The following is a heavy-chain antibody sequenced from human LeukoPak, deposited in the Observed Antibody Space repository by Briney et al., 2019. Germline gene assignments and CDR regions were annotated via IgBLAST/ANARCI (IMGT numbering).Heavy chain of an antibody. D-gene: IGHD4-17*01. CDR3: ARGHYGDYD. Sequence: GGSLRLSCAASGFTFSSYWMNWARQAPGKGLEWVASINHNGNVNYYVDSVKGRFTISRDNAKNSLHLQMNSLRDEDTAVYYCARGHYGDYDWGQGTRVTVSS. CDR2: INHNGNVN. J-gene: IGHJ4*02. V-gene: IGHV3-7*01. CDR1: GFTFSSYW.